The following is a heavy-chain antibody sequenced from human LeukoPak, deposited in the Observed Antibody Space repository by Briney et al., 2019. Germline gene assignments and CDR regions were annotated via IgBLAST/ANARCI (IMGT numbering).Heavy chain of an antibody. CDR3: ARLQLGSGWLD. CDR1: GGSISSSSYY. V-gene: IGHV4-39*01. CDR2: IYYSGST. J-gene: IGHJ4*02. D-gene: IGHD6-19*01. Sequence: SETLSLTCTVSGGSISSSSYYWGWIRQPPGEGLEWIGSIYYSGSTYYNPALKSRVTISVDTSKNQFSLKVTSVTAADTAVYYCARLQLGSGWLDWGQGTLVTVSS.